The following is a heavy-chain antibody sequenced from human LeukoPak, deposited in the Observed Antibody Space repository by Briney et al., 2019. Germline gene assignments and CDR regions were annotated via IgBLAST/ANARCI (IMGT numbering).Heavy chain of an antibody. J-gene: IGHJ4*02. D-gene: IGHD5-18*01. CDR2: IRNDGTNK. CDR3: AKAGDTAMAHVYYCVF. CDR1: GFTFSSYG. Sequence: GGYLRLSCAASGFTFSSYGMHWVRQAPGKGLEWVAFIRNDGTNKYYADSVKVRFTISRDNSKNTLYLQMNSPRAEDTAVYYWAKAGDTAMAHVYYCVFGGQGTLVSVSS. V-gene: IGHV3-30*02.